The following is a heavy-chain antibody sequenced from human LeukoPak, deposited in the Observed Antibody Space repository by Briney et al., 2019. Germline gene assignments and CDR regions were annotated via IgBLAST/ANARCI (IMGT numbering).Heavy chain of an antibody. CDR2: IYYSGST. J-gene: IGHJ4*02. D-gene: IGHD4-17*01. Sequence: PSETLSLTCTVSGDSISSSSYYWGWIRQPPGKGLEWIGYIYYSGSTNYNPSLKSRVTISVDTSKNQFSLKLSSVTAADTAVYYCARHVVAMRTLYGDYVHYFDYWGQGTLVTVSS. V-gene: IGHV4-61*05. CDR3: ARHVVAMRTLYGDYVHYFDY. CDR1: GDSISSSSYY.